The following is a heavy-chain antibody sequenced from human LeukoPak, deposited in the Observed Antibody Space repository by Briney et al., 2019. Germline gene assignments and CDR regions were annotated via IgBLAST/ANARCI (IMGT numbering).Heavy chain of an antibody. CDR1: GFTFSSYD. CDR3: ARSGRYCSGGSCDYYYYGMDV. CDR2: IGTAGDT. Sequence: GGSLRLSCAASGFTFSSYDMHWVRQATGKGLEWVPAIGTAGDTYYPGSVKGRFTISRENAKNSLYLQMNSLRAGDTAVYYCARSGRYCSGGSCDYYYYGMDVWGQGTTVTVSS. J-gene: IGHJ6*02. V-gene: IGHV3-13*01. D-gene: IGHD2-15*01.